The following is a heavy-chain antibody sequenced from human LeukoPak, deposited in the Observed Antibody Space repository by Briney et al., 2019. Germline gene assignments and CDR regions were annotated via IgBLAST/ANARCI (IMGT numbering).Heavy chain of an antibody. CDR3: ARGWDWNTPGY. Sequence: PGGSLRLSCAASGFSYSAYSMNWVRQAPGKGLEWVSYISSTSITIYYADSVKGRVTISIANAKNSLHLQMNSLRPEDTAVYYCARGWDWNTPGYWGQGILVTVSS. D-gene: IGHD1/OR15-1a*01. J-gene: IGHJ4*02. V-gene: IGHV3-48*04. CDR1: GFSYSAYS. CDR2: ISSTSITI.